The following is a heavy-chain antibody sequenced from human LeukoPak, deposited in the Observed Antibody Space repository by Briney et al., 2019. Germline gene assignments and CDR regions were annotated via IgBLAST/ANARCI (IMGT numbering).Heavy chain of an antibody. CDR3: ARDLAAAALYYFDY. D-gene: IGHD6-13*01. CDR1: GFTFSSYS. CDR2: ISSSSSYI. V-gene: IGHV3-21*01. J-gene: IGHJ4*02. Sequence: PGGSLRLSCAASGFTFSSYSMNWVRQAPGKGLEWVSSISSSSSYIYYADSVKGRFTIFRDNAKNSLYLQMNSLRAEDTAVYYCARDLAAAALYYFDYWGQGTLVTVSS.